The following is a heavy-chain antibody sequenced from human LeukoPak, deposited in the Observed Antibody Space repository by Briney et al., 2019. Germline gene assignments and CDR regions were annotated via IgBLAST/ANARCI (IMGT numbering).Heavy chain of an antibody. CDR3: VRDRSGSYPYYFDF. J-gene: IGHJ4*02. V-gene: IGHV3-21*01. Sequence: GGSLRLSCAASGFTFSSYSMNWVRQAPGKGLEWVSSISSRSSYISYADSVKGRFTISRDNAKNSLCLEMNSLRAEDTAVYYCVRDRSGSYPYYFDFWGQGTLLTASP. CDR1: GFTFSSYS. D-gene: IGHD1-26*01. CDR2: ISSRSSYI.